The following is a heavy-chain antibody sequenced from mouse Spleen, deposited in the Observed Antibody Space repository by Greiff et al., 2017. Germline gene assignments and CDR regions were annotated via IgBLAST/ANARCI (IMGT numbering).Heavy chain of an antibody. D-gene: IGHD3-1*01. Sequence: EVQLQQSGPELVKPGASVKISCKASGYTFTDYYMNWVKQSHGKSLEWIGDINPNNGGTSYNQKFKGKATLTVDKSSSTAYMELRSLTSEDSAVYYCARGGGAGDYAMDYWGQGTSVTVSS. J-gene: IGHJ4*01. CDR3: ARGGGAGDYAMDY. V-gene: IGHV1-26*01. CDR2: INPNNGGT. CDR1: GYTFTDYY.